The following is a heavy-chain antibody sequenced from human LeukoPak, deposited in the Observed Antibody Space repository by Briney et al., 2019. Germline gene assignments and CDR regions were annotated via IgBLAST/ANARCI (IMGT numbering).Heavy chain of an antibody. V-gene: IGHV1-2*02. J-gene: IGHJ4*02. D-gene: IGHD3-10*01. Sequence: GASVKVSCKASGYTFTGYYMNWVRQAPGQGLEWMGWINPNSGGTNYAQKFQGRVTMTRDTSISTAYMELSRLRSDDTAVYYCARAASQLGHTYYYGSGTQGTSPYYFDYWGQGTLVTVSS. CDR2: INPNSGGT. CDR3: ARAASQLGHTYYYGSGTQGTSPYYFDY. CDR1: GYTFTGYY.